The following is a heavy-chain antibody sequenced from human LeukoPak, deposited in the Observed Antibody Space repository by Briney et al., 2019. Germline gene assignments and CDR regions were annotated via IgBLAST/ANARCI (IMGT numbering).Heavy chain of an antibody. V-gene: IGHV3-7*01. D-gene: IGHD2-15*01. J-gene: IGHJ3*02. CDR3: ATEVGTPDIRSAFEI. CDR1: GFTFSNYW. Sequence: GGSLRLSCAASGFTFSNYWMSWVRQAPGKGLEWVANIKQDGNEKNFVDSVEGRFTISRDNAKSSLYLQMDSLRAEDTAVYYCATEVGTPDIRSAFEIWGQGTMVTVSS. CDR2: IKQDGNEK.